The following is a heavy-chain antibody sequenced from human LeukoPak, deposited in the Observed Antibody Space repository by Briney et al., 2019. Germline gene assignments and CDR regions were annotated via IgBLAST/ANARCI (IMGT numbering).Heavy chain of an antibody. J-gene: IGHJ4*02. CDR2: ISSGSTYT. CDR1: GFTFSDHY. Sequence: GGSLRLSCEVSGFTFSDHYMSWIRQAPGKRLEWVSYISSGSTYTNYADSVEGRFTISRDNAKNSLYLQMNSLRAEDTAVYYCARGDYGGDYSDYWGQGTLVTVSS. V-gene: IGHV3-11*05. CDR3: ARGDYGGDYSDY. D-gene: IGHD4-23*01.